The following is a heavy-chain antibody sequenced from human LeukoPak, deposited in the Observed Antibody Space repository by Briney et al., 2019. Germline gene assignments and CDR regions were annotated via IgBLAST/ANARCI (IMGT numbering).Heavy chain of an antibody. J-gene: IGHJ3*02. CDR2: IYYSGST. CDR3: GRGGWLRRWDVRAFVI. D-gene: IGHD3-10*02. V-gene: IGHV4-59*12. Sequence: SETLSLTCTVSGGSISNYYWRWIRQPPGKGLEWIGYIYYSGSTNYYPSLKSRVTISVEQSKNQFSLKLRYVTAADHGAFHHGRGGWLRRWDVRAFVIWGQGTMVTVSS. CDR1: GGSISNYY.